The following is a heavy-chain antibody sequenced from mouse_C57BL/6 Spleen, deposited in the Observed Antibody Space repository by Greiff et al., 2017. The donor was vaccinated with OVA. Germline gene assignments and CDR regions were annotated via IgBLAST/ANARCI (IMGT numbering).Heavy chain of an antibody. CDR3: ASHYEYDEGPGY. D-gene: IGHD2-4*01. Sequence: QVQLQQPGAELVKPGASVKMSCKASGYTFTSYWITWVKQRPGQGLEWIGDIYPGSGSTNYNEKFKSKATLTVDTSSSTASMQLRSLTAEEAADYNSASHYEYDEGPGYWGKGTTGTVSS. CDR2: IYPGSGST. V-gene: IGHV1-55*01. J-gene: IGHJ4*01. CDR1: GYTFTSYW.